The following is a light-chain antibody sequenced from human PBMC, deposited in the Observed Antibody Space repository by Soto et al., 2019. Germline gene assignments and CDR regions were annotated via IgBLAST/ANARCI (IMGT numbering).Light chain of an antibody. CDR3: QQRSDWPST. J-gene: IGKJ4*01. Sequence: EIVLTQSPATLSLSPGDRATLSCRASQSVGSYLGWYQQRPGQAPRLLIYDASNRATGIPARFSGSGSETDFTLTISSLEPEDFAVYYCQQRSDWPSTFGGGTKVEIK. CDR2: DAS. V-gene: IGKV3-11*01. CDR1: QSVGSY.